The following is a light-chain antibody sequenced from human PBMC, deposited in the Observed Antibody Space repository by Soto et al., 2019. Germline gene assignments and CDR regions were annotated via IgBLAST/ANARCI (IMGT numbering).Light chain of an antibody. CDR1: QNVLSD. V-gene: IGKV3-15*01. CDR3: QQYRSWPRT. CDR2: GAT. Sequence: EILLTQSPATLSVSPGETATLSCRASQNVLSDLAWYQQKPGQAPRLLVYGATTRATDAPAKFRGSGSGTEFSLTISSLQSEDYGTYCCQQYRSWPRTFGQGSKVEI. J-gene: IGKJ1*01.